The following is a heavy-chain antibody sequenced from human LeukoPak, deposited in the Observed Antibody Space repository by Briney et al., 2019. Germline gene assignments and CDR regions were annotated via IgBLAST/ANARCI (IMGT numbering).Heavy chain of an antibody. CDR3: ARHERWLQSTEFDY. CDR1: GGSISSYH. D-gene: IGHD5-24*01. J-gene: IGHJ4*02. CDR2: RYYSGST. V-gene: IGHV4-59*08. Sequence: SETLSLTCTVSGGSISSYHWSWIRQPPGKGLEWIGYRYYSGSTNYNPSLKSRVAISVDTSKNQFSLKLSSVTAADTAVYYCARHERWLQSTEFDYWGQGTLVTVSS.